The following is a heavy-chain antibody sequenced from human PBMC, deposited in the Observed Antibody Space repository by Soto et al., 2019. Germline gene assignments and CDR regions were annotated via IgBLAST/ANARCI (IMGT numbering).Heavy chain of an antibody. CDR3: ARDGPLVHYYGMDV. CDR1: GFTFSSYA. CDR2: ISYDGSNK. J-gene: IGHJ6*02. V-gene: IGHV3-30-3*01. Sequence: QVQLVESGGGVVQPGRSLRLSCAASGFTFSSYAMHWVRQAPGKGLEWVEVISYDGSNKYYAASVKGRFTISRDNSKNSMYLQMNSLRAEDTAVYYCARDGPLVHYYGMDVWGQGTTVTVSS.